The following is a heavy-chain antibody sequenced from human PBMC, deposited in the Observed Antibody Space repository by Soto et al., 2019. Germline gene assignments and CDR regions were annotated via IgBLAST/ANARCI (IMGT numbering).Heavy chain of an antibody. D-gene: IGHD1-7*01. CDR2: SSSAGSA. CDR1: GFTVSSNY. V-gene: IGHV3-66*01. Sequence: EVQLVESWGGLVQPGGSLRRSCAASGFTVSSNYMIWLGQAEGKGLDWVSLSSSAGSAYYADSVKGSFTISRDTSKNKLSLQINSLRVEDPAVYFCVRGELLPRFDYWGQGTLVTVSS. J-gene: IGHJ4*02. CDR3: VRGELLPRFDY.